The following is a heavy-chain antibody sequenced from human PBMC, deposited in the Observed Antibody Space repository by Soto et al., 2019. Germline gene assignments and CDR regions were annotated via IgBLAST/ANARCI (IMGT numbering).Heavy chain of an antibody. Sequence: SATLSLTCTVPGGSIRTYNWSWIRQPPGGPLEWIGYIYASGATTYNPSLERRVTMSVDMPKNEFPLELTSLTTADSAVYYCPRAQFFYGSISHFFFDLCGQVTLVTLSS. CDR3: PRAQFFYGSISHFFFDL. CDR1: GGSIRTYN. V-gene: IGHV4-59*01. D-gene: IGHD3-10*01. J-gene: IGHJ4*02. CDR2: IYASGAT.